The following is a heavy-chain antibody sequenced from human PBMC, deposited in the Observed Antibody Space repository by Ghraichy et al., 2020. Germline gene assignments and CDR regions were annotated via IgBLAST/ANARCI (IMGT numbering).Heavy chain of an antibody. CDR2: TYYRSKWYN. V-gene: IGHV6-1*01. CDR1: GDSVSSNSAA. Sequence: SETLSLTCVISGDSVSSNSAAWNWIRQSPSGGLEWLGRTYYRSKWYNDYAVSVKSLVTITPDTSKNQFSLQLNSVTPEDTAVYYCARGPAAIDHWGQGTLVTVSS. D-gene: IGHD2-2*01. J-gene: IGHJ4*02. CDR3: ARGPAAIDH.